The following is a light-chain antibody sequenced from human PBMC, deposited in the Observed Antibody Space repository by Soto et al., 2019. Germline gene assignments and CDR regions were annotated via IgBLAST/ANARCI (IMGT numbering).Light chain of an antibody. CDR3: AAWDDSLSVHVV. Sequence: QLVLTQPPSASGTPGQRVTISCSGSSSNIGSNYVYWYQQLPGTAPKLLIYRNNQRPSGVPVRFSGSKSGTSASLAISGLRSEDEADYYCAAWDDSLSVHVVFGGGTKLTVL. CDR1: SSNIGSNY. CDR2: RNN. J-gene: IGLJ2*01. V-gene: IGLV1-47*01.